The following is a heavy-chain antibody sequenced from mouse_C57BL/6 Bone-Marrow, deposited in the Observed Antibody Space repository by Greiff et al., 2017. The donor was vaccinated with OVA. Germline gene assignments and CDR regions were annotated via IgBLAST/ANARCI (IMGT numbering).Heavy chain of an antibody. CDR3: ARSLGRVDYYAMDD. J-gene: IGHJ4*01. CDR1: GYTFTSYG. V-gene: IGHV1-81*01. Sequence: QVQLKESGAELARPGASVKLSCKASGYTFTSYGISWVKQRTGQGLEWIGEIYPRSGNTYYNEKFKGKATLTADKSSSTAYMELRSLTSEDSAVYFCARSLGRVDYYAMDDWGQGTSVTVSS. CDR2: IYPRSGNT. D-gene: IGHD4-1*01.